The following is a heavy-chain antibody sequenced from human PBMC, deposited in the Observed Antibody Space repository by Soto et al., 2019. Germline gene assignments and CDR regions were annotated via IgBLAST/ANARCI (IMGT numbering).Heavy chain of an antibody. Sequence: PGGSLRLSCAASGFTFSDYAMHWVRQAPGKGLEWVAVMSYDGFNKYYADSVKGRFTISRDNSKNTLYLHVNSLRAEDTAVYYCARPRYSSGWYSIAYWGQGTLVTVS. V-gene: IGHV3-30*03. CDR1: GFTFSDYA. D-gene: IGHD6-19*01. CDR2: MSYDGFNK. J-gene: IGHJ4*02. CDR3: ARPRYSSGWYSIAY.